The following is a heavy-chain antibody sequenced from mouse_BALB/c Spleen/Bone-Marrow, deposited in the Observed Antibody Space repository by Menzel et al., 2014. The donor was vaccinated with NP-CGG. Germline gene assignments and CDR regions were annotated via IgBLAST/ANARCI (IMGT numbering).Heavy chain of an antibody. CDR1: GYSITSDYA. D-gene: IGHD2-4*01. J-gene: IGHJ1*01. CDR3: ARSRGLRRDWYFDV. CDR2: ISYSDIT. V-gene: IGHV3-2*02. Sequence: DVKLQESGPGLVKPSQSLSLTCTVTGYSITSDYACNWIRQLPGNKLEWMGYISYSDITSYNPSLKSRISITRDTSKNQFFLQLNSVTTEDTATYYCARSRGLRRDWYFDVWGAGTTVTVSS.